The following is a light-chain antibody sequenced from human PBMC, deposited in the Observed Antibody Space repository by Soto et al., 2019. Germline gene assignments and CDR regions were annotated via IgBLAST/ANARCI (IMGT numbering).Light chain of an antibody. Sequence: EIVMTQSPATLSVAPGERATLSCRASQNVNSNLAWYQQKPGQPPRLLIYGAYTRATGVPARFSGSGSGTEFTLTISSLQSEDFAVYYCQQRYNWPITFGQGTRLEIK. V-gene: IGKV3-15*01. CDR1: QNVNSN. J-gene: IGKJ5*01. CDR2: GAY. CDR3: QQRYNWPIT.